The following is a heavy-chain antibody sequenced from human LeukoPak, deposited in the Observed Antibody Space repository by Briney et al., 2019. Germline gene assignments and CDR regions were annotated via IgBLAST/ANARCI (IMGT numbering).Heavy chain of an antibody. CDR3: ARDQEYSGSYYRYFDY. J-gene: IGHJ4*02. V-gene: IGHV3-53*01. Sequence: PGGSLRLSCAASGFTVSTTYMSWVRQAPGKGLEWVSVIYSGGSTYYADSVKGRFTISRDNSKNTFYLQMNSLRAEDTAVYYCARDQEYSGSYYRYFDYWGQGTLVTVSS. CDR1: GFTVSTTY. D-gene: IGHD1-26*01. CDR2: IYSGGST.